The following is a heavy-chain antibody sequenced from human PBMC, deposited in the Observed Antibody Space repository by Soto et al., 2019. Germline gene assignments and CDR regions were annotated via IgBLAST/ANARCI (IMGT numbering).Heavy chain of an antibody. CDR1: GGSVSSGSYY. J-gene: IGHJ4*02. Sequence: QVQLQESGPGLVKPSETLSLTCTVSGGSVSSGSYYWSWIRQPPGKGLEWIGYIYYSGSTNYNPALKSRVTRSVDTSKNQFALKLSSVTAADTAVYYCARGGYCTNGVCYTWGDYFDYWGQGTLVTVSS. CDR3: ARGGYCTNGVCYTWGDYFDY. D-gene: IGHD2-8*01. V-gene: IGHV4-61*01. CDR2: IYYSGST.